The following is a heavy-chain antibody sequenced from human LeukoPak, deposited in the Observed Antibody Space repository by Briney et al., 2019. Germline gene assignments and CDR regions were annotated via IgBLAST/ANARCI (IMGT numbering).Heavy chain of an antibody. Sequence: SETLSLTCTVSGGSIGSYYWSWIRQPPGKGLEWIGYIYYSGSTNYNPSLKSRVTISVDTSKNQFSLKLSSVTAADTAVYYCARGSGYYRYYFDYWGQGTLVTVSS. CDR1: GGSIGSYY. V-gene: IGHV4-59*01. D-gene: IGHD3-3*01. CDR2: IYYSGST. J-gene: IGHJ4*02. CDR3: ARGSGYYRYYFDY.